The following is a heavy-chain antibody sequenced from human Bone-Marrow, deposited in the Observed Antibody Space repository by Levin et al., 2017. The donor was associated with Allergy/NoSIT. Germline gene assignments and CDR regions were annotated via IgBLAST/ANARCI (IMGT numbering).Heavy chain of an antibody. D-gene: IGHD4-17*01. CDR2: IYSSGSS. J-gene: IGHJ6*02. CDR1: GGSITSRDHY. V-gene: IGHV4-30-4*01. CDR3: ARDASTTVTYYYYYGMDV. Sequence: SETLSLTCTVSGGSITSRDHYWSWIRQPAGKGLEWIGYIYSSGSSYYNPSLKSRVTMSVDTSKNQFSLKLSSVSVADTAVYYCARDASTTVTYYYYYGMDVWGQGTTVTVSS.